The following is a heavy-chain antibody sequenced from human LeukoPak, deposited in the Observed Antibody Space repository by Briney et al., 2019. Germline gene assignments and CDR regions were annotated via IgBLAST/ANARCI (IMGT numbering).Heavy chain of an antibody. D-gene: IGHD5-24*01. Sequence: ASVTVSCKASGYTFTTYNINWVRQAPGQGLEWMGWISGYNGNTNYAQKLQGRVTMTTDTSTSTAYMELRSLRSDDTAVYYCARSSDGRFDPWGQGTLVTVSS. CDR3: ARSSDGRFDP. J-gene: IGHJ5*02. CDR2: ISGYNGNT. CDR1: GYTFTTYN. V-gene: IGHV1-18*01.